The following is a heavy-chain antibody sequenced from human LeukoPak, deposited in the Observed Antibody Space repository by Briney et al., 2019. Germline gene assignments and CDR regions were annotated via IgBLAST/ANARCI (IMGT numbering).Heavy chain of an antibody. J-gene: IGHJ4*02. CDR3: ARAREAPANVFPDH. CDR1: GFTFSRYW. Sequence: PGGSLRLSCAASGFTFSRYWMTWVRQSPGKGLAWVANINQDGSEKYYGDSVTGRFTISRDNAENSLFLQMNSLRADDTGVYYCARAREAPANVFPDHWGQGVVVTVSS. D-gene: IGHD2-15*01. CDR2: INQDGSEK. V-gene: IGHV3-7*01.